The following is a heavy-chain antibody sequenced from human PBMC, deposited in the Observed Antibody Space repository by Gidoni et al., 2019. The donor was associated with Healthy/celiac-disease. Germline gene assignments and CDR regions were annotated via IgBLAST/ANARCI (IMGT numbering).Heavy chain of an antibody. V-gene: IGHV5-51*01. CDR3: ARPVRMDSSGWYSFWAY. CDR1: GYSFTSSW. CDR2: IYPGDSDT. D-gene: IGHD6-19*01. J-gene: IGHJ4*02. Sequence: EVQLVQSGAEVKKPGESLKISCTGSGYSFTSSWIGWVRQMPGKGLEWMGIIYPGDSDTRYSPSFQGQVTISADKSISTAYLQWSSLKASDTAMYYCARPVRMDSSGWYSFWAYWGQGTLVTVSS.